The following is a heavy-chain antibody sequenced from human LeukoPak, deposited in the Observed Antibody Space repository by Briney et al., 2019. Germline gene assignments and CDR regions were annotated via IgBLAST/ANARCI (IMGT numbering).Heavy chain of an antibody. Sequence: SETLSLTCAVYGGSFSGYYWSWIRQPPGKGLEWIGEINHSGSTNYNPSLKSRVTISVDTSKNQFSLKLSSVTAAETAVYYCARAKYYDYVWGSYRPGPNFDYWGQGTLVTVSS. V-gene: IGHV4-34*01. CDR1: GGSFSGYY. CDR3: ARAKYYDYVWGSYRPGPNFDY. D-gene: IGHD3-16*02. CDR2: INHSGST. J-gene: IGHJ4*02.